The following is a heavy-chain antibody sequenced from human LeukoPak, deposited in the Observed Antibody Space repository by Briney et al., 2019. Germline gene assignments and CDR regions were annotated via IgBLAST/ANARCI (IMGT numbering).Heavy chain of an antibody. CDR2: LNPDGTDT. D-gene: IGHD3-10*01. J-gene: IGHJ4*02. CDR3: VGSHVAAY. CDR1: GFSFSNYW. V-gene: IGHV3-74*01. Sequence: GGSLRLSCAASGFSFSNYWIHWVRQVPGKGLVWVSHLNPDGTDTYYADSVKGRFTVSRDNARNTFYLQMNSLRAEDTAVYYCVGSHVAAYWGQGALVTVSS.